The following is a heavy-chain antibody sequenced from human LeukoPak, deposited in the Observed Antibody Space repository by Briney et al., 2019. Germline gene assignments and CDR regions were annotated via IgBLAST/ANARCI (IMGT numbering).Heavy chain of an antibody. J-gene: IGHJ4*02. CDR3: ARGLGSSTDLAFDY. V-gene: IGHV4-34*01. Sequence: SETLSLTCAVYGGSFSGYYWSWIRQPPGKGLEWIGEINHSGSTNYNPSLKSRVTISVDTSKNQFSLKLSSATAADTAVYYCARGLGSSTDLAFDYWGQGTLVTVSS. CDR1: GGSFSGYY. D-gene: IGHD6-6*01. CDR2: INHSGST.